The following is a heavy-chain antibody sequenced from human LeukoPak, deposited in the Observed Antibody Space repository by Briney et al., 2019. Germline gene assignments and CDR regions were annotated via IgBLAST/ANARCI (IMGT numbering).Heavy chain of an antibody. D-gene: IGHD2-8*01. CDR1: GGSLSGYY. Sequence: SETLSLTCAAYGGSLSGYYWSWIRQPPGKGLEWIGEINHSGSTNYNPSLKSRVTISVDTSKNQFSLKLSSVTAADTAVYYCARVFGYCANGVCYPTIDYWGQGTLVTVSS. CDR3: ARVFGYCANGVCYPTIDY. V-gene: IGHV4-34*01. J-gene: IGHJ4*02. CDR2: INHSGST.